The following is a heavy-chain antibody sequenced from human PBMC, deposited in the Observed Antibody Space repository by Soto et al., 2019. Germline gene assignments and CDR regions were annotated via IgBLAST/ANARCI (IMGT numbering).Heavy chain of an antibody. CDR2: ISSSSSYI. Sequence: GGSLRLSCAASGFTFSSYSMNWVRQAPGKGLEWVSSISSSSSYIYYADSVKGRFTISRDNAKNSLYLQMNSLRAEDTAVYYCARDCSEYQLLYDVNYYGMDVWGQGTTVTVSS. V-gene: IGHV3-21*01. D-gene: IGHD2-2*02. CDR3: ARDCSEYQLLYDVNYYGMDV. J-gene: IGHJ6*02. CDR1: GFTFSSYS.